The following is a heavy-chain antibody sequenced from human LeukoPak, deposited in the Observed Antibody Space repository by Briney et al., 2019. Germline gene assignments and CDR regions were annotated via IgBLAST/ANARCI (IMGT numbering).Heavy chain of an antibody. CDR2: INAGNGNT. D-gene: IGHD3-22*01. CDR3: ARGWSVDTPQHGLLGDY. J-gene: IGHJ4*02. CDR1: GYTFTSYA. V-gene: IGHV1-3*01. Sequence: ASVKVSCKASGYTFTSYAMHWVRQAPGQRLEWMGWINAGNGNTKYSQKFQGRVTITRDTSASTAYMELSSLRSEDTAVYYCARGWSVDTPQHGLLGDYWGQGTLVTVSS.